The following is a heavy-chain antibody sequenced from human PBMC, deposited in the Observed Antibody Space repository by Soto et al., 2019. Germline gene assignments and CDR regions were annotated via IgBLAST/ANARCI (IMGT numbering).Heavy chain of an antibody. CDR3: ARDRPYRDLWSGYYPRSNFDF. J-gene: IGHJ4*02. CDR2: ISGSGLTT. V-gene: IGHV3-48*02. Sequence: GGSLRLSCAASGFAFGGYSMYWIRQAPGKGLEWVSYISGSGLTTYYADSVKGRFTISRDNAKKSLFLQMNSLRDEDTAVYFSARDRPYRDLWSGYYPRSNFDFWGQGTLVTVSS. CDR1: GFAFGGYS. D-gene: IGHD3-3*01.